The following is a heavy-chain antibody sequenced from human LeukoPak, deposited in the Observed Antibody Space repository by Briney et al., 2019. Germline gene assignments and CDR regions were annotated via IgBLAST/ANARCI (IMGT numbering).Heavy chain of an antibody. V-gene: IGHV4-30-4*08. CDR2: ISYSGTP. Sequence: PSQTLSLTRIVSGGSINTANYYWTWIRQPPGKGLEWIGYISYSGTPYYNPSLNSRVTISLDTSKNQFSLRLNSVTAADTAMYYCARDRYGDFEDYWGQGTLVTVSS. CDR3: ARDRYGDFEDY. CDR1: GGSINTANYY. D-gene: IGHD4-17*01. J-gene: IGHJ4*02.